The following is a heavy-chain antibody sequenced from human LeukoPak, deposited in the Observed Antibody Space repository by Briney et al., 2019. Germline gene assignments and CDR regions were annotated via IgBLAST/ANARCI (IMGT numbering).Heavy chain of an antibody. CDR1: GFIVRSNH. Sequence: GGSLRLSCAAFGFIVRSNHINWVRPAPGMGLEWVSITYSGETTYYTDSVRGRFIISRDDSKNTLSLEMNDLRVEDTAVYYCARERPDSRNLDSWGRGALVTVSS. V-gene: IGHV3-66*01. D-gene: IGHD1-14*01. J-gene: IGHJ4*02. CDR3: ARERPDSRNLDS. CDR2: TYSGETT.